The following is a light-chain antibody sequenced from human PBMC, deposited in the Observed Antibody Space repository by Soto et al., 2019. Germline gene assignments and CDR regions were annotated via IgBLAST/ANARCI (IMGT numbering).Light chain of an antibody. CDR1: QNISSSY. CDR3: QQYASSPYT. V-gene: IGKV3-20*01. Sequence: EIVLTQSPGTLSLSPGERATLSCRASQNISSSYLAWYQQKPGQAPRLLIYGASSRATDIPDRFSGSRSGTDFTLTISRLEPEDFAVYYCQQYASSPYTFGQGTKLEIK. CDR2: GAS. J-gene: IGKJ2*01.